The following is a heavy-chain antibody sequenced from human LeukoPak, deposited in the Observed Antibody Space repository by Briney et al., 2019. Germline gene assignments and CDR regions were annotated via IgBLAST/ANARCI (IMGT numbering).Heavy chain of an antibody. CDR3: ARDPYSGNYGNYYYYYMDV. Sequence: GGSLRLSCAASGFTFSSYGMHWVRQAPGKGLEWVAFIRYDGSNKYYADSVKGRFTISRDSSKNTLNLQMNSLRAEDTAVYYCARDPYSGNYGNYYYYYMDVWGKGTTVTISS. CDR2: IRYDGSNK. D-gene: IGHD1-26*01. J-gene: IGHJ6*03. V-gene: IGHV3-30*02. CDR1: GFTFSSYG.